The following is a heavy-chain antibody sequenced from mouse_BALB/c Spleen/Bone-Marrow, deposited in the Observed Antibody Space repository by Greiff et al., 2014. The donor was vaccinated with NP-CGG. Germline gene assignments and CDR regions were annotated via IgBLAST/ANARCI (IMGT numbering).Heavy chain of an antibody. CDR1: GYTFSSYW. CDR2: ILPGSVTT. J-gene: IGHJ2*01. V-gene: IGHV1-9*01. CDR3: ARDHFDH. Sequence: QVQLQQSGAELMKPGASVKISCKATGYTFSSYWIEWIKQRPEHGLEWIGEILPGSVTTNYNGRFKGKATFTADTSSNTAYMQLSSLTSEDSAVYYCARDHFDHWGPGTTLTVSS.